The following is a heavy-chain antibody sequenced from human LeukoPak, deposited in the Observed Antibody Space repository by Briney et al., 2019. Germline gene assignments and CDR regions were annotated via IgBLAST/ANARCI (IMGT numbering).Heavy chain of an antibody. D-gene: IGHD3-9*01. CDR1: GYTFTSYY. Sequence: ASVKVSCKASGYTFTSYYMHWVRQAPGQGLEWMGIINPSGGSTSYAQKFQGRVTMTRDTSTSTVYMELSSLRSEDTAVYYCARTSDILTGYHPLDPWGQGTLVTVSS. V-gene: IGHV1-46*01. CDR3: ARTSDILTGYHPLDP. CDR2: INPSGGST. J-gene: IGHJ5*02.